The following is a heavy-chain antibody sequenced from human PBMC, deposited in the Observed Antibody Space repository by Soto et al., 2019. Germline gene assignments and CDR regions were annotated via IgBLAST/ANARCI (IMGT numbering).Heavy chain of an antibody. D-gene: IGHD3-3*01. J-gene: IGHJ4*02. CDR1: GFTFSSYA. CDR2: ISYDGSNK. V-gene: IGHV3-30-3*01. Sequence: GGSLRLSCAASGFTFSSYAMHWVRQAPGKGLEWVAVISYDGSNKYYADSVKGRFTISRDNSKNTLYLQMNSLRAEDTAVYYCARGSGGVVSLSVAYWGQGTLVTVSS. CDR3: ARGSGGVVSLSVAY.